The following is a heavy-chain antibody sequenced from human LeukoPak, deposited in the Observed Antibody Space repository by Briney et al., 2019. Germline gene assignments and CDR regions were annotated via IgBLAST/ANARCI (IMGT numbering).Heavy chain of an antibody. V-gene: IGHV1-18*01. CDR2: ISAYNGNT. D-gene: IGHD6-19*01. CDR3: ARDHQWLVLMNTYYGMDV. Sequence: ASVKVSCKASGYTFTSYGISWVRQAPGQGLEWMGWISAYNGNTNYAQKLQGRVTMTADTSTSTAYMELRSLRSDDTAVYYCARDHQWLVLMNTYYGMDVWGQGTTVTVSS. CDR1: GYTFTSYG. J-gene: IGHJ6*02.